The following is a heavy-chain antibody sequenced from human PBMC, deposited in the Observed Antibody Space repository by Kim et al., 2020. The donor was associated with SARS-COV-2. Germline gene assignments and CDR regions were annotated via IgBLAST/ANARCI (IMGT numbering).Heavy chain of an antibody. V-gene: IGHV3-30*04. CDR1: GFTFSSYA. J-gene: IGHJ6*02. CDR3: ARDTIGVATIFFDYYGMDV. Sequence: GGSLRLSCAASGFTFSSYAMHWVRQAPGKGLEWVAVISYDGSNKYYADSVKGRFTISRDNSKNTLYLQMNSLRAEDTAVYYCARDTIGVATIFFDYYGMDVWGQGTTVTVSS. D-gene: IGHD5-12*01. CDR2: ISYDGSNK.